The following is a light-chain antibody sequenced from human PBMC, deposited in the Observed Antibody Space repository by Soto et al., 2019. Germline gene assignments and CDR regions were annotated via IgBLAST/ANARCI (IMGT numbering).Light chain of an antibody. CDR1: SSDVGAYNY. CDR3: SYYTSSGNYV. CDR2: DVS. V-gene: IGLV2-14*01. Sequence: HSALTHAASVSGFPGPSIPITCTRTSSDVGAYNYVSWYQQYPGKAPKLIIYDVSNWPSGISYRFSGSKSGNTASLTISGLQAEDEADYYCSYYTSSGNYVFGIGTKVTVL. J-gene: IGLJ1*01.